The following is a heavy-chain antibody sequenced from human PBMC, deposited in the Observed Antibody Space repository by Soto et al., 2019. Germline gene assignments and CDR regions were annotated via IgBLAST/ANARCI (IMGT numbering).Heavy chain of an antibody. Sequence: QVQLQESGPGLVKPSQTLSLTCTVSGGSISSGGYYWSWIRQHPGTGLEWIGYIYYSGSTYYNPSLKSRVTISGDTSKNQFSLKLSSVTAADTAVNYCARRVQGKWSGYYFDYWGQGTLVTVSS. J-gene: IGHJ4*02. CDR1: GGSISSGGYY. V-gene: IGHV4-31*03. CDR3: ARRVQGKWSGYYFDY. CDR2: IYYSGST. D-gene: IGHD3-3*01.